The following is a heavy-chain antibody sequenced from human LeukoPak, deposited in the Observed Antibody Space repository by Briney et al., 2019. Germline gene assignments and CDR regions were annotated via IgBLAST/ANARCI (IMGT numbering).Heavy chain of an antibody. CDR3: ARGYCSGGSCYSNWFDP. Sequence: SQTLSLTCAISGDSVSSTDAAWNWIRQSPSRGLEWLGRTYYRSKWYNDYAVSVKGRITINPDTSKNQFSLQLNSVTPEDTAVYYCARGYCSGGSCYSNWFDPWGQGTLVTVSS. CDR1: GDSVSSTDAA. D-gene: IGHD2-15*01. J-gene: IGHJ5*02. V-gene: IGHV6-1*01. CDR2: TYYRSKWYN.